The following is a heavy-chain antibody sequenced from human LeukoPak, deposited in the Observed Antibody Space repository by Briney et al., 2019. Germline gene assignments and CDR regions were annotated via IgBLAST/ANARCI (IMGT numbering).Heavy chain of an antibody. Sequence: PSETLSLTCTVSGGSISSYYWSWIRQPPGKGLEWIGYIYYSGSTNYNPSLKSRVTISVDTSKNQFSLKLSSVTAADTAVYYCARPTELRYFDWRTWGQGTLVTVSS. CDR1: GGSISSYY. CDR2: IYYSGST. J-gene: IGHJ4*02. D-gene: IGHD3-9*01. CDR3: ARPTELRYFDWRT. V-gene: IGHV4-59*01.